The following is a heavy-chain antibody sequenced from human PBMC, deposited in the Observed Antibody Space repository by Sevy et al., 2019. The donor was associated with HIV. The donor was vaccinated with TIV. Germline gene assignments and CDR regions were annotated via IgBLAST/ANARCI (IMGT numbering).Heavy chain of an antibody. CDR1: GYTFTSYG. CDR3: ARAAPFTIPNYDILTGYSPFDY. D-gene: IGHD3-9*01. V-gene: IGHV1-18*01. J-gene: IGHJ4*02. CDR2: ISAYNGNT. Sequence: ASVKVSCKASGYTFTSYGISWVRQAPGQGLEWMGWISAYNGNTNYAQKLQGRVTMTTDTSTSTAYIELRSLRSDDTAEYYCARAAPFTIPNYDILTGYSPFDYWGQGTLVTVSS.